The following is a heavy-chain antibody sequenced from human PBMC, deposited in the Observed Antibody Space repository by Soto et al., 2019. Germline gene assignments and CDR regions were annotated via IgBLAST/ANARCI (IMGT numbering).Heavy chain of an antibody. CDR1: GGTYSSYA. D-gene: IGHD4-17*01. Sequence: QVQLVQSGAEVKKPGSSVKVSCKASGGTYSSYAVSWVRQAPGQGLEWMGGIIPIFGTTNYAQKFQGRVTITADKSTSTAYMELSSLRSEDTAVYYCASATTGGDRPDYWGQGTLVTVSS. J-gene: IGHJ4*02. V-gene: IGHV1-69*06. CDR2: IIPIFGTT. CDR3: ASATTGGDRPDY.